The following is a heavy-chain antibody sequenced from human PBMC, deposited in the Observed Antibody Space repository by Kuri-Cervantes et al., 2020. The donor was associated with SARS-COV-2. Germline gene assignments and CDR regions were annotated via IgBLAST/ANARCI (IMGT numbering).Heavy chain of an antibody. CDR2: IYHSGST. J-gene: IGHJ4*01. D-gene: IGHD2-8*01. CDR3: ARLASSRGTREFDY. Sequence: GSLRLSCTVSGYSISSGYYWGWIRQPPGKGLEWIGSIYHSGSTYYNPSLKSRVTISVDTSKNQFSLKLSSVTAADTAVYYYARLASSRGTREFDYWGHGTLVTVSS. CDR1: GYSISSGYY. V-gene: IGHV4-38-2*02.